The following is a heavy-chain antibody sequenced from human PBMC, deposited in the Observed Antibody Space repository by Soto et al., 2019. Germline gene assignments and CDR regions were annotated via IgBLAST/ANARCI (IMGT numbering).Heavy chain of an antibody. V-gene: IGHV1-46*01. J-gene: IGHJ4*02. CDR3: ARVGCSGGSCYQPTFDY. D-gene: IGHD2-15*01. Sequence: ASVKVSGKASGYTFTSYYMHWVRQAPGQGLEWMGIINPSGGSTSYAQKFQGRVTMTRDTSTSTVYMELSSLRSEDTAVYYCARVGCSGGSCYQPTFDYWGQGTLVTVSS. CDR1: GYTFTSYY. CDR2: INPSGGST.